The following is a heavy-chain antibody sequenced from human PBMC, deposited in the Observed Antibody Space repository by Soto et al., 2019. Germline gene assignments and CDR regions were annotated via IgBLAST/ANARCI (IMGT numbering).Heavy chain of an antibody. CDR1: GGTFSSYA. CDR3: AGGSDYDSSGYYYAWFDP. V-gene: IGHV1-69*12. J-gene: IGHJ5*02. Sequence: QVQLVQSGAEVKKPGSSVKVSCKASGGTFSSYAISWVRQAPGQGLEWMGGIIPIFGTANYAQKFQGRVTITADESTSTAHMELSSLRSEDTAVYYCAGGSDYDSSGYYYAWFDPWGQGNLVTVSS. CDR2: IIPIFGTA. D-gene: IGHD3-22*01.